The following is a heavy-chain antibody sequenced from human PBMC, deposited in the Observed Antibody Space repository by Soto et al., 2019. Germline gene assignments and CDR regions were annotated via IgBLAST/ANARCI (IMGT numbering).Heavy chain of an antibody. CDR2: INPSGST. Sequence: QVQLQQWGAGLLRPSETLSLTCAVDGGSFSGHYWSWIHQPPGKGLEWIGEINPSGSTNYNPSLNSRVTISADTSRNQFSLKLSSVTAADTAVFYCARGGITMYDYALDVWGQGTTVTVSS. CDR3: ARGGITMYDYALDV. J-gene: IGHJ6*02. D-gene: IGHD3-3*01. V-gene: IGHV4-34*01. CDR1: GGSFSGHY.